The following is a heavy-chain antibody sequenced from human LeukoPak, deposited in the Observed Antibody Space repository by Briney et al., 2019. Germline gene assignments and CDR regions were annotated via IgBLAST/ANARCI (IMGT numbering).Heavy chain of an antibody. CDR1: GGSISSTSYY. D-gene: IGHD2-21*02. Sequence: PSETLSLTCTVSGGSISSTSYYWGWIRQPPGKGLEWIGTINYSGSTYYNPSLKSRVTISVDTSKNQISLKLNSVTAADTAMYYRARHGDLLSPFQTWGQGTLVTVSS. V-gene: IGHV4-39*01. J-gene: IGHJ5*02. CDR3: ARHGDLLSPFQT. CDR2: INYSGST.